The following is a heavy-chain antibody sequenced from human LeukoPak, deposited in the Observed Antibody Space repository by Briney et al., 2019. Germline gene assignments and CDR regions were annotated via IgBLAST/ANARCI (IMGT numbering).Heavy chain of an antibody. CDR2: IRYDGSNK. CDR1: GSTFSSYG. V-gene: IGHV3-30*02. D-gene: IGHD5-12*01. CDR3: AKDRWLRCGGGPFDI. Sequence: GGSLRLSCAASGSTFSSYGMHWVRQAPGKGLEWVAFIRYDGSNKYYADSVKGRFTISRDNSKNTLYLQMNSLRAEDTAVYYCAKDRWLRCGGGPFDIWGQGTMVTVSS. J-gene: IGHJ3*02.